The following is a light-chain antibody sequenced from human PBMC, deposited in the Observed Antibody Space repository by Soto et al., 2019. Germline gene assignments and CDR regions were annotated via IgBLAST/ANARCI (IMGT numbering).Light chain of an antibody. CDR3: AAWDASLNGVV. CDR1: TSNIGSNT. V-gene: IGLV1-44*01. J-gene: IGLJ3*02. CDR2: ENS. Sequence: QSVLTQPPSASGTPGQRVTISCSGSTSNIGSNTVNWFQQLPGTAPKLLIHENSRRPSGVSDRFSGSKSGTSASLAISGLQSEDEADYYCAAWDASLNGVVFGGGTKVTVL.